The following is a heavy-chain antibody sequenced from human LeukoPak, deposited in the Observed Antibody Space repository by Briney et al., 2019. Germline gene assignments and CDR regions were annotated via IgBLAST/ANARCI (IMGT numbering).Heavy chain of an antibody. CDR3: AKDIASTLTTRANWFDP. CDR1: GFTFDDYA. D-gene: IGHD4-17*01. Sequence: GRSLRLSCAASGFTFDDYAMHWVRQAPGKGLEWVSGISWNSGSIGYADSVKGRFTISRDNAKNSLYLQMNSLRAEDTALYYCAKDIASTLTTRANWFDPWGQGTLVTVSS. CDR2: ISWNSGSI. V-gene: IGHV3-9*01. J-gene: IGHJ5*02.